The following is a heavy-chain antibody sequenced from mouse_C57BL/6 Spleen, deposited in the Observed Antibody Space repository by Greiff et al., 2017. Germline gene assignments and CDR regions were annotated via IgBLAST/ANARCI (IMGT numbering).Heavy chain of an antibody. V-gene: IGHV10-1*01. J-gene: IGHJ4*01. CDR2: IRSKSNNYAT. D-gene: IGHD2-3*01. Sequence: DAGGGLVQPKGSLKLSCAASGFSFNTYAMNWVCQAPGKGLEWVARIRSKSNNYATYYADSVKDRFTISRDDSESMLYLQMNNLKTEDTAMYYCAGGMDGLLRRAMDYWGQGTSGTVSS. CDR3: AGGMDGLLRRAMDY. CDR1: GFSFNTYA.